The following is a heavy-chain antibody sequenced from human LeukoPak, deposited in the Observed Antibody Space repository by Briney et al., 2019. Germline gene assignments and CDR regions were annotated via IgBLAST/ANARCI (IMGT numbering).Heavy chain of an antibody. CDR2: INPNSGGT. V-gene: IGHV1-2*02. Sequence: GASVKVSCKASGYSFADYYMHWVRQAPGQGLEWMGWINPNSGGTNYAQKFQGRVTMTRDTSISTAYMELSRLRSDDTAVYYCARGEYSSGWYEGYWGQGTLVTVSS. CDR1: GYSFADYY. D-gene: IGHD6-19*01. J-gene: IGHJ4*02. CDR3: ARGEYSSGWYEGY.